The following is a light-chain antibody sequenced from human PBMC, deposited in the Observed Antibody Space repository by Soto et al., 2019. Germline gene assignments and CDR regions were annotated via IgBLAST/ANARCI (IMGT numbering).Light chain of an antibody. J-gene: IGKJ2*01. CDR3: QQRSNWPYT. V-gene: IGKV3-11*01. CDR2: DTS. CDR1: QSVNNF. Sequence: EIVLTQSPATLSLSPGDRATLSCRASQSVNNFLAWYQQNYGQAPRLLIYDTSTRATDIPPRFSGSGSGTDFTLTISSLEPEDFAVYYCQQRSNWPYTFGQGTKLEIK.